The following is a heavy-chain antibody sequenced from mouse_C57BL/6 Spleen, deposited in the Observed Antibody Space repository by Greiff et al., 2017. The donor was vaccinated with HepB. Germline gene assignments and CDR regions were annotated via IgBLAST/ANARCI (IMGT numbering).Heavy chain of an antibody. CDR3: ARSSDYDRAMDY. Sequence: QVHVKQSGPELVKPGASVKISCKASGYAFSSSWMNWVKQRPGKGLEWIGRIYPGDGDTNYNGKFKGKATLTADKSSSTAYMQLSSLTSEDSAVYFCARSSDYDRAMDYWGQGTSVTVSS. CDR1: GYAFSSSW. D-gene: IGHD2-4*01. V-gene: IGHV1-82*01. J-gene: IGHJ4*01. CDR2: IYPGDGDT.